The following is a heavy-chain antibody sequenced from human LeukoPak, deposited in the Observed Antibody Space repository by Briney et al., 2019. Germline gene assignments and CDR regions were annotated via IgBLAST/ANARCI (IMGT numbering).Heavy chain of an antibody. CDR2: VYSGGHT. Sequence: GGSLRLSCAASGLIVSNNYMSWVRQAPGKGLEWVSIVYSGGHTYYADSVKGRFTISRDKSKSTLYLQMSSLRAEDTAVYYCARGIRDCSRTTCYQPFDYWGQGALVTVSS. CDR3: ARGIRDCSRTTCYQPFDY. D-gene: IGHD2-2*01. V-gene: IGHV3-53*01. J-gene: IGHJ4*02. CDR1: GLIVSNNY.